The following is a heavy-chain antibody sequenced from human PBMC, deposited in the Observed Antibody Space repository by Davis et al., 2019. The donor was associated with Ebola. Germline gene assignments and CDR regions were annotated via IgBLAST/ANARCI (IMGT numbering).Heavy chain of an antibody. CDR1: GGPISSSSYY. CDR3: ARHFWVVATSHFDY. Sequence: MPSETLSLTCAVSGGPISSSSYYWGWIRQPPGKGLEWIGSIYHSGNTYYNPSLKSRVTISVDTSKNQFSLKLNSVTAADTAVYYCARHFWVVATSHFDYWGQGTLVTVSS. V-gene: IGHV4-39*01. D-gene: IGHD5-12*01. J-gene: IGHJ4*02. CDR2: IYHSGNT.